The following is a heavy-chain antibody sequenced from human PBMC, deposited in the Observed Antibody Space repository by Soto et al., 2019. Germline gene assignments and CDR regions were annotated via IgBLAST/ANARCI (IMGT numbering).Heavy chain of an antibody. CDR3: AVSIDY. Sequence: QVQLQESGPGLVKPSQTLSLTCTVSGGSIISGGYYWSWIRQHPGKGLEWIGYIYYSGITYYNPSPKGRLTISVDTSKNHFPRKLSSVTAADTAVYYCAVSIDYWGQGTLVTVSS. J-gene: IGHJ4*02. V-gene: IGHV4-31*03. CDR2: IYYSGIT. CDR1: GGSIISGGYY.